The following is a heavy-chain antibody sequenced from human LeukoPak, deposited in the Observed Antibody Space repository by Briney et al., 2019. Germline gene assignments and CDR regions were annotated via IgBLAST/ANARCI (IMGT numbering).Heavy chain of an antibody. D-gene: IGHD1-1*01. Sequence: KPGGSLRLSCAASGFTFISYTMIWVRQAPGKGLEWVSSISSSGNYIYYADSVKGRFTISRDNAKNSLYLQMNSLRADDTAVYYCARDPLEYWGQGTLVTVSS. CDR2: ISSSGNYI. CDR1: GFTFISYT. CDR3: ARDPLEY. J-gene: IGHJ4*02. V-gene: IGHV3-21*01.